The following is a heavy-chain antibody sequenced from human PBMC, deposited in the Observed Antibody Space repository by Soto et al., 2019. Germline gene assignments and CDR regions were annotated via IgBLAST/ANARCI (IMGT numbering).Heavy chain of an antibody. D-gene: IGHD5-12*01. Sequence: PSETLALTCTVSGGSISSYYWSWIRQPPGKGLEWIGYIYYSGSTNYNPSLKSRVTISVDTSKNQFSLKLSSVTAADTAVYYCAREGYTDNWFDPWGQGTRVTVSS. CDR1: GGSISSYY. CDR2: IYYSGST. CDR3: AREGYTDNWFDP. J-gene: IGHJ5*02. V-gene: IGHV4-59*01.